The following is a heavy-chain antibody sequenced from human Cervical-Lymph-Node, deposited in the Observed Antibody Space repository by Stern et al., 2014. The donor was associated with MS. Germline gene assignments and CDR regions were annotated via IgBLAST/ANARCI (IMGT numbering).Heavy chain of an antibody. J-gene: IGHJ4*02. CDR3: ARGDGAFDF. CDR2: ITSGSGDI. CDR1: GFSFSIYT. V-gene: IGHV3-21*01. Sequence: EVQLVESGGGLVKTGGSLRLSCAVSGFSFSIYTMSWVRQAQGKGLEWVSSITSGSGDIYYGDSVKGRFTISRDDAKQSLYLQMNSLRAEDTAVYYCARGDGAFDFWGQGTLVTVSS. D-gene: IGHD4-17*01.